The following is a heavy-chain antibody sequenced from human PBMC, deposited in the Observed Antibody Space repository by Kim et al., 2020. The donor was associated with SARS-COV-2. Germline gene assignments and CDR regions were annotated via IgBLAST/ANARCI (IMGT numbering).Heavy chain of an antibody. J-gene: IGHJ4*02. D-gene: IGHD1-26*01. V-gene: IGHV3-7*03. CDR1: GFPFSSYW. CDR3: ARFILGATRAFDY. Sequence: GGSLRLSCAASGFPFSSYWMSWVRQAPGKGLEWVANIKQDGSEKYYVDSVKGRFTISRDNAKNSLYLQMNSLRAEDTAVYYWARFILGATRAFDYWGQGT. CDR2: IKQDGSEK.